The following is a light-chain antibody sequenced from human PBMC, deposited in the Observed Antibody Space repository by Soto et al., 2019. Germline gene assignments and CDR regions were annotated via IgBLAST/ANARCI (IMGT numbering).Light chain of an antibody. J-gene: IGKJ5*01. CDR1: QTISTY. CDR2: AAS. CDR3: QQSYSTPIT. Sequence: DIQMTQSPSSLSASVGDRVTITCRANQTISTYLNWYQQKPGKAPNLLIYAASSLQSGVPSRFSGSGSGTDFTLTISSLQPEDFATYYCQQSYSTPITFGQGTRLEIK. V-gene: IGKV1-39*01.